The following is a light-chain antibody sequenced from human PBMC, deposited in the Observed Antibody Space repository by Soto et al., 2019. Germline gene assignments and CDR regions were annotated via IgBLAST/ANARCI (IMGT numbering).Light chain of an antibody. CDR1: SSNIGAGYD. CDR3: QSYDSSLSVDV. CDR2: GNS. V-gene: IGLV1-40*01. J-gene: IGLJ1*01. Sequence: QPVLTQPPSVSGAPGQRVTISCTGSSSNIGAGYDVHWYQQLPGTAPKLLIYGNSNRPSGVPDRFSDSKSGTSASLAITGLQAEDEADYYCQSYDSSLSVDVFGTGTKVTVL.